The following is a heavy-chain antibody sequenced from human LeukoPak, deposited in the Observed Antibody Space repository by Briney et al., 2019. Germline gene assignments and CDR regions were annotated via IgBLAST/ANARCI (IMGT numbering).Heavy chain of an antibody. CDR3: ARSYSSTWYLYYFDY. CDR2: ISSSGTTI. Sequence: PGGSLRLSCAASGFTFSSYEMNWVRQAPGKGLEWISYISSSGTTIYYADSMKGRFTISRDNAKNSLYLQMNSLRAEDTAVYYCARSYSSTWYLYYFDYWGQGTLVTVSS. V-gene: IGHV3-48*03. D-gene: IGHD6-13*01. J-gene: IGHJ4*02. CDR1: GFTFSSYE.